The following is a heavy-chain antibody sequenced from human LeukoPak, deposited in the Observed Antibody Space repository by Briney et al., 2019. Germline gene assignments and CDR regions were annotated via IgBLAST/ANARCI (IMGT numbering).Heavy chain of an antibody. V-gene: IGHV3-33*01. D-gene: IGHD5-24*01. Sequence: PGRSLRLSCAASGFTFSSYGMHWVRQAPGKGLEWVAVIWYDGSNKYYADSVKGRYTISRDNSKNTLYLQMNSLRAEDTAVYYCAREGDGYNYWFDPWGQGTLVTVSS. J-gene: IGHJ5*02. CDR3: AREGDGYNYWFDP. CDR1: GFTFSSYG. CDR2: IWYDGSNK.